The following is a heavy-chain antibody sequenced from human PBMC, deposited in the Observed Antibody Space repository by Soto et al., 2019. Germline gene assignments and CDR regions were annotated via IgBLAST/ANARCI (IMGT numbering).Heavy chain of an antibody. CDR1: GYTFTDYF. CDR2: INPNSRGT. Sequence: QVQLVQSGAEVKKPGASVKVSCKASGYTFTDYFIHWVRQAPGQGFEWMGWINPNSRGTNYAQQFQGRVTMTRDTHNSPASMELRGLTSDATAVYYCARVTLKAGNWFAPWGQGTLGTVSS. V-gene: IGHV1-2*02. J-gene: IGHJ5*02. CDR3: ARVTLKAGNWFAP.